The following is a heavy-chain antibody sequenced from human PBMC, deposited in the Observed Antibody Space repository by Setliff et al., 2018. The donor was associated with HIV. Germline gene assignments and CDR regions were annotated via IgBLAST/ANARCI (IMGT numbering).Heavy chain of an antibody. CDR2: IGPDGSDT. D-gene: IGHD1-26*01. Sequence: AGGSLRLSCAASGFAFSAYAMHWVRQAPGKGLVWVSRIGPDGSDTNYADSVKGRFTISRDNAKNTVYLHLNSLRAEDTAVYYCAANIMGLTPDDFWGRGTLVTVSS. CDR3: AANIMGLTPDDF. V-gene: IGHV3-74*01. CDR1: GFAFSAYA. J-gene: IGHJ4*02.